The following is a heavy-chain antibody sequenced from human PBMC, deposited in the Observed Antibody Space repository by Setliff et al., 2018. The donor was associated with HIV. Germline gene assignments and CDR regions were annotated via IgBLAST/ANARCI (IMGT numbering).Heavy chain of an antibody. J-gene: IGHJ4*02. V-gene: IGHV4-34*01. CDR3: VRWYYCVSGACYRADD. Sequence: PSETLSLTCSVYGTSVSDHYWSGVRQTPGKGLAWIGEMNQSGTTNYNPSLKSRVTMSIDTSERQFSLKLTSVTAADTAVYYCVRWYYCVSGACYRADDWGQGTMVTVSS. CDR2: MNQSGTT. D-gene: IGHD2-21*02. CDR1: GTSVSDHY.